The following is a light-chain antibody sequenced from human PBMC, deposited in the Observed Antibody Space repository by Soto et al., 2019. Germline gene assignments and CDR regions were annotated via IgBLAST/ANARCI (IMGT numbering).Light chain of an antibody. V-gene: IGKV3-20*01. J-gene: IGKJ4*01. CDR3: QQYGESPLT. Sequence: EIVLTQSPGTLSLSPGERAALSCRASQSVSSSYLAWYQQKPGQAPRLLIYGASSRATGIPDRFSGSGSGADFTLTISRLEPEDFAVYHCQQYGESPLTFGVGTKVYIK. CDR2: GAS. CDR1: QSVSSSY.